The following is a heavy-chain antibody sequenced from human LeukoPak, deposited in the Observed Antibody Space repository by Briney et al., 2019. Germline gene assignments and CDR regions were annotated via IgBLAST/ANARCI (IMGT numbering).Heavy chain of an antibody. J-gene: IGHJ4*02. CDR1: GFTFSSYA. D-gene: IGHD3-10*01. Sequence: GGSLRLSCAASGFTFSSYAMSWARQAPGKGLEWVAFIRYDGSNKYYADSVKGRFTISRDNSKNTLYLQMNSLRAEDTAVYYCEESYGSGYWGQGTLVTVSS. CDR3: EESYGSGY. V-gene: IGHV3-30*02. CDR2: IRYDGSNK.